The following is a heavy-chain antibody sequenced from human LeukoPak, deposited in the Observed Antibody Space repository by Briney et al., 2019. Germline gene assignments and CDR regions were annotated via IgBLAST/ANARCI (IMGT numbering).Heavy chain of an antibody. D-gene: IGHD3-22*01. CDR3: AIDPEYYDSSGHDAFDI. J-gene: IGHJ3*02. CDR1: GDSVSSNSAS. CDR2: TYYKSKWYN. V-gene: IGHV6-1*01. Sequence: SQTLSLTCAIAGDSVSSNSASWNWIRQSPSRGLEWLGRTYYKSKWYNDYAVSVKSRITINPDTSKNQFSLQLNSVTPEDTAVYYCAIDPEYYDSSGHDAFDIWGQGTMVTVYS.